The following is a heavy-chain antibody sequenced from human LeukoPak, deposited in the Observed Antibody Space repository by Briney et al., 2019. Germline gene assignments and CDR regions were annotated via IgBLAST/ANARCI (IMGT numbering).Heavy chain of an antibody. Sequence: SETLSLTCTVSGGSISPYYWSWIRQPPGKGLEWIGYIYYSGTTNYNPSLKSRVTMSVDTSNNHLSLRLTSVTAADTALYYCARAREGYCSSTSCYAFDIWGQGTMVTVSS. CDR2: IYYSGTT. CDR3: ARAREGYCSSTSCYAFDI. CDR1: GGSISPYY. J-gene: IGHJ3*02. D-gene: IGHD2-2*01. V-gene: IGHV4-59*08.